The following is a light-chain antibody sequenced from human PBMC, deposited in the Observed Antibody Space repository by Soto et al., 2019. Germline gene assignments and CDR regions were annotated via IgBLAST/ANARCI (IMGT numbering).Light chain of an antibody. CDR1: QSVSSY. CDR3: QQRRNWPLT. Sequence: EIVLTQSPATLSLSPGERATLSCRASQSVSSYLAWYQQKPGQAPRLLISDASNRATGIPARFSGSGSGTDFTLTISSLEPEDCAVYYCQQRRNWPLTFGGGTKVEIK. CDR2: DAS. V-gene: IGKV3-11*01. J-gene: IGKJ4*01.